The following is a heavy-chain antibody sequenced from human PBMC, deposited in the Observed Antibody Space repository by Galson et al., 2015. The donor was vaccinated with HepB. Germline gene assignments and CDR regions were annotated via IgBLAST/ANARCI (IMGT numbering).Heavy chain of an antibody. CDR1: GYTFTGYY. D-gene: IGHD3-10*01. CDR3: ARVRGTMVREVLNWFDP. CDR2: INPNSGGT. V-gene: IGHV1-2*02. J-gene: IGHJ5*02. Sequence: SVKVSCKASGYTFTGYYIHWVRQAPGRGLEWMGWINPNSGGTNYAQKFQGRVTMTRDTSIRTAYMELSRLRSDDTAVYYCARVRGTMVREVLNWFDPWGQGTLVTVSS.